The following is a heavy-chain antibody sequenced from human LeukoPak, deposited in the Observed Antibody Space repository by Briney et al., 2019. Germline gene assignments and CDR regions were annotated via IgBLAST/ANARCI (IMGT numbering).Heavy chain of an antibody. CDR2: ISSSGSTI. D-gene: IGHD3-10*01. CDR3: ARIPRYYYGSGSPRPS. V-gene: IGHV3-48*03. CDR1: GFTFSSYE. Sequence: GGSLRLSCAASGFTFSSYEMNWVRQAPGKGLEWVSYISSSGSTIYYADSVKGRFTISRDNAKNSLYLQMNSLRAEDTAVYYCARIPRYYYGSGSPRPSWGQGTLVTVSS. J-gene: IGHJ5*02.